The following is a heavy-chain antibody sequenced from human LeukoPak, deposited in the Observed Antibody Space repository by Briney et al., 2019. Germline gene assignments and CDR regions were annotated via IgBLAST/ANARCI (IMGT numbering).Heavy chain of an antibody. V-gene: IGHV1-3*01. Sequence: GASVKVSCKASGYTFTSYAMHWVRQAPGQRLEWMGWINGGNGNTRYSQKLQGRVTMTRDTSISTAYMELSRLRSDDTVVYYCARDYRSSTSCLFDYWGQGTLVTVSS. D-gene: IGHD2-2*01. J-gene: IGHJ4*02. CDR2: INGGNGNT. CDR3: ARDYRSSTSCLFDY. CDR1: GYTFTSYA.